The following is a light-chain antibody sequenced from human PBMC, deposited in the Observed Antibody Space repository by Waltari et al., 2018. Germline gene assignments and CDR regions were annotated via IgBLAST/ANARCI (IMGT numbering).Light chain of an antibody. V-gene: IGKV3-15*01. CDR2: AAS. Sequence: ETIMTQSPATLSVSPGERASLSCRASKSVSNNLAWYQQKPGQAPRLLIYAASSRGTGVPGRFSGGGSGTDFTLTISSLQSEDFAVYYCQQYNGWPYTFGQGTKVDIK. CDR1: KSVSNN. CDR3: QQYNGWPYT. J-gene: IGKJ2*01.